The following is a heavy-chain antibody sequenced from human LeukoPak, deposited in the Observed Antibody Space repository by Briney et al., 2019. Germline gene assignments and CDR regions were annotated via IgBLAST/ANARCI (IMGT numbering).Heavy chain of an antibody. CDR2: INPSGGST. V-gene: IGHV1-46*01. Sequence: ASVKVSCKASGYTFTSYYMHWVRQAPGQGLEWMGIINPSGGSTSYAQKFQGRVTMTEDTSTDTAYMELSSLRSEDTAVYYCATVKTLFSDSSGYSFDYWGQGTLVTVSS. CDR3: ATVKTLFSDSSGYSFDY. J-gene: IGHJ4*02. D-gene: IGHD3-22*01. CDR1: GYTFTSYY.